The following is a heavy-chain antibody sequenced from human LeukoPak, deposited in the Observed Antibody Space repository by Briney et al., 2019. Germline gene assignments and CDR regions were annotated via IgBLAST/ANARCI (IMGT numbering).Heavy chain of an antibody. D-gene: IGHD5-18*01. CDR1: GFPFGDHA. CDR2: IRSKAYRGTT. J-gene: IGHJ6*02. CDR3: ARGPIQLWIHNAMDV. V-gene: IGHV3-49*04. Sequence: PGRSLSLSCTGSGFPFGDHAMSWVRQAPGKGLEWVGFIRSKAYRGTTEYAASVKGRFTISRDDSASIAYLQMNSLRTEDTAVYYYARGPIQLWIHNAMDVWGQGTTVTVSS.